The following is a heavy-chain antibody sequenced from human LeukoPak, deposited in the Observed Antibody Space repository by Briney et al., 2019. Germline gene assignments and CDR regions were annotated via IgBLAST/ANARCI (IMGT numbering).Heavy chain of an antibody. CDR2: IIPIFGTA. D-gene: IGHD3-3*01. CDR3: ARTAAGADPHYDFWSGYYRVFDY. V-gene: IGHV1-69*13. J-gene: IGHJ4*02. CDR1: GGTFSSYA. Sequence: SVKVSCKASGGTFSSYAISWVRQAPGQGLEWMGGIIPIFGTANYAQKFQGRVTITADESTSTAYMELSSLRSEDTAVYYCARTAAGADPHYDFWSGYYRVFDYWGQGTLVTVSS.